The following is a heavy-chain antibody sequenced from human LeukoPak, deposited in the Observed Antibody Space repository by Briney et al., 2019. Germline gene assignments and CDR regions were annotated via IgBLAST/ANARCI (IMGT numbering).Heavy chain of an antibody. CDR1: GGSISSGAYY. V-gene: IGHV4-30-4*01. J-gene: IGHJ4*02. Sequence: SQTLSLTCTVSGGSISSGAYYWGWLRPPPGKGLEWVGYIYYSGRTYYNPSLKSRVTISADTSKNQLSLKLSSVTAADTAVYYCARVETAMAFFDYWGQGTLVTVSS. D-gene: IGHD5-18*01. CDR2: IYYSGRT. CDR3: ARVETAMAFFDY.